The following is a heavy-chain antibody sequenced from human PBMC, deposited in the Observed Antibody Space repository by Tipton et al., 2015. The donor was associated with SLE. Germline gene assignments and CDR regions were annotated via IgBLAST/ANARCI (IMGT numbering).Heavy chain of an antibody. CDR2: FYYSGST. D-gene: IGHD6-13*01. CDR3: ARGVLSSSWTLDGMDV. CDR1: GAPISRHY. Sequence: TLSLTCSVSGAPISRHYWSWIRQPPGKGLEWIGYFYYSGSTNYNPSLQSRVTISVDTSKNQFSLKLSSVTAADTAVYYCARGVLSSSWTLDGMDVWGQGTTVTVSS. V-gene: IGHV4-59*11. J-gene: IGHJ6*02.